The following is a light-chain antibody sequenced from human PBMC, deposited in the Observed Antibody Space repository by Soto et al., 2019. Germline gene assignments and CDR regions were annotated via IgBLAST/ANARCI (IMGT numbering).Light chain of an antibody. CDR2: DAS. J-gene: IGKJ4*01. Sequence: EIVLTQSPATLSLSPGERATLSCRASQSVSSFLAWYQQKPGQAPRLLIYDASNRATGIPTRFSGSGSGTECTLTISSLEPEDFAVYYCQQRINWPLTFGGGTTVEIK. V-gene: IGKV3-11*01. CDR1: QSVSSF. CDR3: QQRINWPLT.